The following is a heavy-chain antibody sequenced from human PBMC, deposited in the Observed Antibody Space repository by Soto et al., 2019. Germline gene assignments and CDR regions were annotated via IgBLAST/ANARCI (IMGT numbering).Heavy chain of an antibody. J-gene: IGHJ4*02. V-gene: IGHV3-23*01. CDR3: AKDPLCSGGSCYPEYFDY. CDR1: GFPFSSYA. D-gene: IGHD2-15*01. Sequence: PGGSLRLSCAASGFPFSSYAMSWVRQDPGKGLEWVSAISGSGGSTYYADSVKGRFTISRDNSKNTLYLQMNSLRAEDTAVYYCAKDPLCSGGSCYPEYFDYWGQGTLVTVSS. CDR2: ISGSGGST.